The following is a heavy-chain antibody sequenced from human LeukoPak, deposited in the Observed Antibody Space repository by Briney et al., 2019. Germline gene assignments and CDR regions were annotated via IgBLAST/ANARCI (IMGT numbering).Heavy chain of an antibody. D-gene: IGHD2-2*01. Sequence: PGRSLRLSCAASGFTFDDYAMHWVRQAPGKGLEWVSGISWNSGSIGYADSVKGRFPISRDNAKNFLYLQMNSLRAEDTALYYCAKDMGRGNIVVVPGLISGFDYWGQGTLVTVSS. J-gene: IGHJ4*02. V-gene: IGHV3-9*01. CDR3: AKDMGRGNIVVVPGLISGFDY. CDR2: ISWNSGSI. CDR1: GFTFDDYA.